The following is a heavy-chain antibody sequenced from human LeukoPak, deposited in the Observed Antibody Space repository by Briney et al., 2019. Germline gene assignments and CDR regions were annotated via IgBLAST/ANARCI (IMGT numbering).Heavy chain of an antibody. V-gene: IGHV4-34*01. J-gene: IGHJ4*02. CDR2: INHSGFT. D-gene: IGHD1-26*01. Sequence: SETLSLTCAVYGGSFSGHFWSWIHQPPGKGLEWIGEINHSGFTNYNPSLKSRVTISVDTSKNQFSLNLRSVTAADTAVYYCARVTVGALDYWGQGTLVTVSS. CDR1: GGSFSGHF. CDR3: ARVTVGALDY.